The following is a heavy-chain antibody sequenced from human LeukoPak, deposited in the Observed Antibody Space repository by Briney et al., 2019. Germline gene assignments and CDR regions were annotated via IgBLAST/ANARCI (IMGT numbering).Heavy chain of an antibody. CDR3: ARDIDSSGYYEN. CDR1: GFTFSSYS. J-gene: IGHJ1*01. D-gene: IGHD3-22*01. Sequence: GGSLRLSCAASGFTFSSYSMNWVRQAPGKGLEWVSTISSSSSYIYYADSVKGRFTISRDNAKNSLYLQMNSLRAEDTAVYYCARDIDSSGYYENWGQGTLVTVSS. V-gene: IGHV3-21*01. CDR2: ISSSSSYI.